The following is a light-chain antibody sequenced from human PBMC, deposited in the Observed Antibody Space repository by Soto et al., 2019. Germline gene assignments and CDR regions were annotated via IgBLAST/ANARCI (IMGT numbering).Light chain of an antibody. CDR1: QSVSNTF. CDR3: QQYGNLPFT. V-gene: IGKV3-20*01. J-gene: IGKJ2*01. Sequence: EIVLMQSPSTLSLSPGERATLSCRASQSVSNTFLSWYQQKPGQAPRLLFFDASSRATGIPDRFSGSGSGTEFTLTISRLEPEDFAVYFCQQYGNLPFTFGQGTKLEI. CDR2: DAS.